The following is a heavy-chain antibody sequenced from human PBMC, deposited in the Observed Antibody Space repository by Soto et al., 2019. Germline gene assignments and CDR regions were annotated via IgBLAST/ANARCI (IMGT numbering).Heavy chain of an antibody. J-gene: IGHJ5*02. D-gene: IGHD1-1*01. Sequence: QITLKESGPTLVKPTQTLTLTCTFSVFSLSTSGVGVGWIRQPPGKALEWLALIYWDDDKRYSPSLKNRLTITKDTSKNLVVLTMTNMDPVDTATYYCAHRPPERGLASFDPWGQGALVTVSS. CDR3: AHRPPERGLASFDP. V-gene: IGHV2-5*02. CDR1: VFSLSTSGVG. CDR2: IYWDDDK.